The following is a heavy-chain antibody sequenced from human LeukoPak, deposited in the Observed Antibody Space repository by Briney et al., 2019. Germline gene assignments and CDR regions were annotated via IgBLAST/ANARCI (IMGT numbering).Heavy chain of an antibody. Sequence: ASVKVSCKASGYTFTSYDINWVRQATGQGLEWMGWMNPNSGNTGYAQKFQGRVIMTTDTSTSTAYMDLRSLRSDDTAVYYCARGGRWELPRPYAFDIWGQGTMVTVSS. V-gene: IGHV1-8*01. CDR1: GYTFTSYD. D-gene: IGHD1-26*01. CDR2: MNPNSGNT. J-gene: IGHJ3*02. CDR3: ARGGRWELPRPYAFDI.